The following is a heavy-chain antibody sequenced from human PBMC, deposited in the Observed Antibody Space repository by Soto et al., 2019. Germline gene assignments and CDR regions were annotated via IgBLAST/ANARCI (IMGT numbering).Heavy chain of an antibody. CDR1: GFTFSSYV. V-gene: IGHV3-30*18. J-gene: IGHJ4*02. CDR3: AKVLVTYPSGWYHPHFDS. Sequence: QVQLVESGGGVVQPGRSLRLSCAASGFTFSSYVMHWVRQAPGKGLEWVAVVSNDGSNKDYADSVKGRFTISRDNSKNTLYLQMNSLRAEDTAVYYCAKVLVTYPSGWYHPHFDSWGQGTLVTVSS. CDR2: VSNDGSNK. D-gene: IGHD6-19*01.